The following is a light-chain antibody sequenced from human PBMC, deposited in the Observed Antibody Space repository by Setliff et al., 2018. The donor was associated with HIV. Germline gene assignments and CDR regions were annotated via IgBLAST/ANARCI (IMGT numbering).Light chain of an antibody. CDR3: SSYAITNTLP. Sequence: SALAQPASVSGSPGQSITISCTGTSSDVGGYSYVSWYQQHPGKAPQLIIYEVRDRPSGVSNRFSGSKSGNTASLTISGLQAEDEADYYCSSYAITNTLPFGTGTKGTVL. V-gene: IGLV2-14*01. J-gene: IGLJ1*01. CDR1: SSDVGGYSY. CDR2: EVR.